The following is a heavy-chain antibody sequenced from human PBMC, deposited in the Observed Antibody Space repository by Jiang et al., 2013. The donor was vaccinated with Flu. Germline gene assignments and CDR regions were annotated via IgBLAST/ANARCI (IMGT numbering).Heavy chain of an antibody. Sequence: GPGLVKPSQTLSLTCAVSGGSISSGGYSWSWIRQPPGKGLEWIGYIYHSGSTYYNPSLKSRVTISVDRSKNQFSLKLSSVTAADTAVYYCARSSSSPYYFDYWGQGTLVTVSS. CDR2: IYHSGST. J-gene: IGHJ4*02. CDR3: ARSSSSPYYFDY. V-gene: IGHV4-30-2*01. D-gene: IGHD6-6*01. CDR1: GGSISSGGYS.